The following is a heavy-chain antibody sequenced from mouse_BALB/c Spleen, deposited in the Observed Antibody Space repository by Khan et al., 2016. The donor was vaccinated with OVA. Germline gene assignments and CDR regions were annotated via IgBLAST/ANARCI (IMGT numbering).Heavy chain of an antibody. CDR1: GYTFTTYW. CDR2: INPSTGYT. V-gene: IGHV1-7*01. D-gene: IGHD2-1*01. Sequence: QVRLQQSGAELAKPGASVKMSCKASGYTFTTYWMHWIKQRPGQGLEWIGYINPSTGYTEYNQKFKDKATLTTDKSSSTAYMQLSSLTFEDSAVYYCTRRGLDGIFAYWGQGTLVTVSA. CDR3: TRRGLDGIFAY. J-gene: IGHJ3*01.